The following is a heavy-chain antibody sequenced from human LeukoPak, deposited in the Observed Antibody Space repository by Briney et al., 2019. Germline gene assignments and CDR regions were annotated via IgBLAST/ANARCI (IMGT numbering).Heavy chain of an antibody. D-gene: IGHD4-17*01. CDR3: AKVLYGDVWYFDY. Sequence: GGSLRLSCAASGFTFSSYAMSWVRQAPGKGLEWVSAISGSGGSTYYADSVKGRFAISRDNSKNTLYLQMNSLRAEDTAVYYCAKVLYGDVWYFDYWGQGTLVTVSS. CDR1: GFTFSSYA. J-gene: IGHJ4*02. CDR2: ISGSGGST. V-gene: IGHV3-23*01.